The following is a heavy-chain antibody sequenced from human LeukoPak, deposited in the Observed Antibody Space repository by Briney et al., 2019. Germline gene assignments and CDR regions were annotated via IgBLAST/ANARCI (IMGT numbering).Heavy chain of an antibody. J-gene: IGHJ4*02. Sequence: SETLSLTCALYGGSFSGYYWSWIRQPPGKGLEWIGEINHSGSTNYNPSLKSRVTISVDTSKNQSSLMLSSVTAADTAVYYCASLDYVWGSYLVDYLGQGTLVTVSS. CDR3: ASLDYVWGSYLVDY. V-gene: IGHV4-34*01. D-gene: IGHD3-16*02. CDR2: INHSGST. CDR1: GGSFSGYY.